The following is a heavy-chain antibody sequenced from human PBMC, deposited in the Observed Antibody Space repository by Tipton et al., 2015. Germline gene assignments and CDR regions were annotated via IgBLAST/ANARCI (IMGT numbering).Heavy chain of an antibody. V-gene: IGHV4-4*02. CDR1: GGSLSSVNW. D-gene: IGHD3-16*01. CDR3: ARRSLVGNWGLDS. Sequence: GLVKPSGTLSLTCAVSGGSLSSVNWWTWVRQTPGEGLEWIGQIYHSADTNYNPSLQSRVTMSVDTSKGQFSLRLTSVTAADTAVYYCARRSLVGNWGLDSWGQGALVTVSS. J-gene: IGHJ4*02. CDR2: IYHSADT.